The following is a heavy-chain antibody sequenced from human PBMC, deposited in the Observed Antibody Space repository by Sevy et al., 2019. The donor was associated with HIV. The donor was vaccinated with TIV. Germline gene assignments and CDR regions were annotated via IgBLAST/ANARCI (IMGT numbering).Heavy chain of an antibody. CDR3: AKLDYSDVDSPPIFDF. Sequence: GGSLRLSCAASGLTFTSYTMSWVRQAPGKGLEWVSDISVSGGRTYYSDSVKGRFTISRDNSKNTLHLQMSSLRAEDTAVYYCAKLDYSDVDSPPIFDFWGRGTLVTVSS. V-gene: IGHV3-23*01. D-gene: IGHD4-17*01. J-gene: IGHJ4*02. CDR1: GLTFTSYT. CDR2: ISVSGGRT.